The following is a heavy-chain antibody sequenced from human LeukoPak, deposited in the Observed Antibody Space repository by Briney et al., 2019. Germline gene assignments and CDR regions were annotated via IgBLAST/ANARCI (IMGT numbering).Heavy chain of an antibody. CDR1: GASITSSSFY. Sequence: PSETLSLTCTVSGASITSSSFYWGWVRQSPGKGLDWIGSIYHSGKTYYNPSLKSRLTISVDSSKNRFSLKVTSLTAADTAVYHCARHSAYGDYIDYWGQGSLVTGS. CDR3: ARHSAYGDYIDY. D-gene: IGHD4-17*01. V-gene: IGHV4-39*01. CDR2: IYHSGKT. J-gene: IGHJ4*01.